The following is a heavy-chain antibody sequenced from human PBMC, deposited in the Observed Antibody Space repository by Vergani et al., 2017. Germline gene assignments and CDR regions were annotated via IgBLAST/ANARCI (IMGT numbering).Heavy chain of an antibody. CDR3: ARVGHVCSSTSCYYYYYGMDV. D-gene: IGHD2-2*01. CDR1: GYTFTGYY. CDR2: INPNSGGT. J-gene: IGHJ6*02. V-gene: IGHV1-2*02. Sequence: QVQLVQSGAEVKKPGASVKVSCKASGYTFTGYYMHWVRQAPGQGLEWMGWINPNSGGTNYAQKFQGRVTMTRDTSISTAYMELSRLRSDDTAVYYCARVGHVCSSTSCYYYYYGMDVWGQGTTVTVSS.